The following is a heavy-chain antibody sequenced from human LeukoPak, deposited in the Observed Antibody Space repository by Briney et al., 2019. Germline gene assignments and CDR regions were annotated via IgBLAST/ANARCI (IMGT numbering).Heavy chain of an antibody. V-gene: IGHV3-23*01. CDR3: ARPQVVVLNPFDY. J-gene: IGHJ4*02. CDR1: GFTFSTYA. CDR2: ITGSADRT. Sequence: GGSLRLSCAASGFTFSTYAMSCVRQAPGKRLEWVSAITGSADRTHYAVSVKGRFTISRDNSKNIVYLQTNSLRAKDTAVYFCARPQVVVLNPFDYWGQGTLVTVSS. D-gene: IGHD3-10*01.